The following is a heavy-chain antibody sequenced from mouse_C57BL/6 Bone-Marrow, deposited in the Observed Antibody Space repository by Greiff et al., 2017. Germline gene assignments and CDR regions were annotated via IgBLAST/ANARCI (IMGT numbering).Heavy chain of an antibody. V-gene: IGHV5-6*01. CDR2: ISSGGSYT. CDR1: GFTFSSYG. D-gene: IGHD2-4*01. J-gene: IGHJ2*01. Sequence: EVQLVESGGDLVKPGGSLKLSCAASGFTFSSYGMSCVRQTPDKRLEWVATISSGGSYTYYPDSVKGRFTISRDNAKNTLYLQMSSLKSEDTAMYYCARHWGLGYWGQGTTLTVSS. CDR3: ARHWGLGY.